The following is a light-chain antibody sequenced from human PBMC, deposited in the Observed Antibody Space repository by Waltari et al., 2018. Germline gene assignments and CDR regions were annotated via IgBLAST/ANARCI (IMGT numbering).Light chain of an antibody. CDR3: QYYGASRGPIT. CDR2: GAS. V-gene: IGKV3-20*01. J-gene: IGKJ5*01. CDR1: QSVSGSY. Sequence: EIVLTQSPGTLSLSPGETATLSCRASQSVSGSYLAWNHQKPGQAPRLLIYGASSRATGIPDRFSGSGSGTDFTLTISRLEPEDFGVYYCQYYGASRGPITFGQGTRLEIK.